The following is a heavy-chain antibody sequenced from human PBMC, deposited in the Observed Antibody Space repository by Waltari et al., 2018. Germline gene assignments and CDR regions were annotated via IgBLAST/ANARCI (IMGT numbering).Heavy chain of an antibody. V-gene: IGHV6-1*01. D-gene: IGHD3-16*01. J-gene: IGHJ6*02. Sequence: QVQLQQSGPGLVKPSQTPSLTCTLHGDIASSNSAAWTRTQQSTSRGLEWLGRTYYRSKWYNDYAVSVKSRITIIPDTSKNQFSLQLNSVTPEDTAVYYCARTSPWRGGSGMDVWGQGTTVTVSS. CDR1: GDIASSNSAA. CDR3: ARTSPWRGGSGMDV. CDR2: TYYRSKWYN.